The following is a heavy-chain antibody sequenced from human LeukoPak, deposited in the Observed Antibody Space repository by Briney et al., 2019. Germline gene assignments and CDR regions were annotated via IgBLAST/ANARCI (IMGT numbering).Heavy chain of an antibody. CDR3: ARDYAIDPVVVPAAMRE. CDR2: ISYDGSNI. Sequence: GGSLRLSCAASGFTFSHYAMHWVRQAPGKGLEWVALISYDGSNIQYADSLKGRFTISRDNSKNTLYLQMNSLRVDDTAVYYCARDYAIDPVVVPAAMREWGQGTLVTVSS. D-gene: IGHD2-2*01. CDR1: GFTFSHYA. V-gene: IGHV3-30-3*01. J-gene: IGHJ4*02.